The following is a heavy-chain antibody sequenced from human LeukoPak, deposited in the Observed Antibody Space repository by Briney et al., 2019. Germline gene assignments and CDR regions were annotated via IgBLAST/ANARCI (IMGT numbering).Heavy chain of an antibody. CDR2: ISSDGSYK. V-gene: IGHV3-30*18. J-gene: IGHJ4*02. CDR1: VFTFSSYG. CDR3: AKDTSGALYRGYYPDY. Sequence: PGGSLRLSCTATVFTFSSYGMHWVRQAPGKGLEWVAVISSDGSYKYYADSVKGRFTISRDNSKNTLSLQMIGLRAEDAAVYYCAKDTSGALYRGYYPDYWGQGTLVTVSS. D-gene: IGHD3-22*01.